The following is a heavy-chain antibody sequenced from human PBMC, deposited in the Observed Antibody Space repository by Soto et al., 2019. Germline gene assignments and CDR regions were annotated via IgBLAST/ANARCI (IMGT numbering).Heavy chain of an antibody. Sequence: GGSLRLSCSASLITISNYPMSLVRQAPCKGLDWVSGISGSESYYVDSVKGRFTISRDNVKNSLYLQMNSLRTEDSAVYYCARDPLVGANYVYEYWGQGTLVTVSS. CDR1: LITISNYP. J-gene: IGHJ4*02. V-gene: IGHV3-7*03. CDR3: ARDPLVGANYVYEY. CDR2: ISGSES. D-gene: IGHD1-26*01.